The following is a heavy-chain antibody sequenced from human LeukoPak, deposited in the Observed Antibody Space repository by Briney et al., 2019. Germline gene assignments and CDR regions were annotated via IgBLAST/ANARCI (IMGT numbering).Heavy chain of an antibody. Sequence: SETLSLTCTVSGGSISSYYWSWIRQPPGKGLEWIGYIYYSGSTNYNPSLKSRVTISVDTSKNQFSLKLSSVTAADTAVYYCAGQTYYGSGSPLDYWGQGTLVTVSS. D-gene: IGHD3-10*01. J-gene: IGHJ4*02. CDR1: GGSISSYY. CDR3: AGQTYYGSGSPLDY. V-gene: IGHV4-59*08. CDR2: IYYSGST.